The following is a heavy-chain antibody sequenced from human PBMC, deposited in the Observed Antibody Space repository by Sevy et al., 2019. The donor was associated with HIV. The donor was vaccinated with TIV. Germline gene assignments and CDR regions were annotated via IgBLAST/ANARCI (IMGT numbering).Heavy chain of an antibody. CDR1: GYTFTSYG. D-gene: IGHD2-2*02. J-gene: IGHJ6*02. CDR2: ISAYNGNT. V-gene: IGHV1-18*04. Sequence: ASVKVSCKASGYTFTSYGISWVRQAPGQGLEWMGWISAYNGNTNYAQKLQGRVTMTTDTSTSTAYMELRSLRSDDTAVYYCARDGDIVVVPAAIADYYYYYGMDVLGQGTTVTVSS. CDR3: ARDGDIVVVPAAIADYYYYYGMDV.